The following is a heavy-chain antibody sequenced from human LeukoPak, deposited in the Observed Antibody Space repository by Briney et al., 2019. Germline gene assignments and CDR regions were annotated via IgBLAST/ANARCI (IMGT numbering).Heavy chain of an antibody. CDR2: ISSSSNII. J-gene: IGHJ4*02. D-gene: IGHD1-7*01. CDR1: GFTFSDYS. Sequence: PGGSLRLSCAASGFTFSDYSMNWVRQAPGKGLEWVSYISSSSNIIYYADSVKGRFTISRDNAKNSLYLQMNSLRAEDTAVYYCASSLRELLANYWGQGTLVTVSS. V-gene: IGHV3-48*04. CDR3: ASSLRELLANY.